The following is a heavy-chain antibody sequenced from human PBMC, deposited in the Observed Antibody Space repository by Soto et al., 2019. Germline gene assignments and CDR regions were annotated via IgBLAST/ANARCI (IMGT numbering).Heavy chain of an antibody. J-gene: IGHJ4*02. Sequence: GASVKVSCKASGGTFSDFPITWVRLAPGQGLEYMGRIIPISGPTNYAQKFRGRVTITADESTSTAYMELSSLRFDDTALYYCAREGSSSPLDYWGQGTLVTVSS. CDR2: IIPISGPT. CDR1: GGTFSDFP. D-gene: IGHD6-13*01. CDR3: AREGSSSPLDY. V-gene: IGHV1-69*13.